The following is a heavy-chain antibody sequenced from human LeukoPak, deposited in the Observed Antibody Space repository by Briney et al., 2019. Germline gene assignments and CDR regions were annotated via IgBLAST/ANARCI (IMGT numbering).Heavy chain of an antibody. CDR2: IYPGDSDT. Sequence: GESLKISCKGSGYSFTSYWIGWVRQMPRKGLEWMGIIYPGDSDTRYSPSFQGQVTISADRSISTAYLQWSSLKASDSAIHYCARVTTSGWYADYWGQGTLVTVS. J-gene: IGHJ4*02. CDR3: ARVTTSGWYADY. D-gene: IGHD6-19*01. CDR1: GYSFTSYW. V-gene: IGHV5-51*01.